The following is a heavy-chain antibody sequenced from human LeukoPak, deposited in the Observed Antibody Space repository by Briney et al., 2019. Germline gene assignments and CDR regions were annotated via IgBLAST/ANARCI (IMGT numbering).Heavy chain of an antibody. D-gene: IGHD3-22*01. Sequence: SETLSLTCTVSDGSISSSSYYWGWIRQPPGKGLEWIGSIYYGSVFYSVSTYYNPSLKSRVTMSGDTSKNQFSLKLSSVTAADTAVYYCARGLDDSSGSYYMDVWGKGTTVTVSS. J-gene: IGHJ6*03. CDR3: ARGLDDSSGSYYMDV. CDR1: DGSISSSSYY. CDR2: IYYGSVFYSVST. V-gene: IGHV4-39*07.